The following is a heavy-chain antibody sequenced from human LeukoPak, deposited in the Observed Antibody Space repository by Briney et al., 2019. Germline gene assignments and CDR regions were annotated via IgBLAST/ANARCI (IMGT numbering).Heavy chain of an antibody. CDR2: IIPIFGTA. CDR1: GGTFSSYA. D-gene: IGHD3-9*01. J-gene: IGHJ3*02. CDR3: ARDTHYDILTGYQTDDAFDI. V-gene: IGHV1-69*13. Sequence: ASVKVSCKASGGTFSSYAISWVRQAPGQGLEWMGGIIPIFGTANYAQKFQGRVTITADESTSTAYMELSSLRSEDTAVYYCARDTHYDILTGYQTDDAFDIWGQGTMVTVSS.